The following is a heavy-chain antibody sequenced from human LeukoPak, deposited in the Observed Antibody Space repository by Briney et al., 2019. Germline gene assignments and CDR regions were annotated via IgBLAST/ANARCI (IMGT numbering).Heavy chain of an antibody. V-gene: IGHV3-7*01. CDR3: ARSLGDD. Sequence: GGSLRLSCEVSRLTFSTYWMTWVRQAPGKGLEWVASINQNGREKYYVDSVKGRFTISRDNAKDSLYLQMNSLRDEDTAVYYCARSLGDDWGQGTLVTVSS. J-gene: IGHJ4*02. CDR2: INQNGREK. CDR1: RLTFSTYW. D-gene: IGHD3-16*01.